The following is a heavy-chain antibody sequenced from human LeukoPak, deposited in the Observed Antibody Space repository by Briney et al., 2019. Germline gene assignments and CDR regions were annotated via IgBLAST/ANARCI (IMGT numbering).Heavy chain of an antibody. CDR1: GGSISSYYY. CDR2: IYYSGST. V-gene: IGHV4-59*01. D-gene: IGHD6-13*01. Sequence: SETLSLTCTVSGGSISSYYYWSWIRPPPGKGLEWIGYIYYSGSTNYNPSLKSRVTISVETSKNQFSLKLSSVTAADTAVYYCARERAAAGNFDYWGQGTLVTVSS. J-gene: IGHJ4*02. CDR3: ARERAAAGNFDY.